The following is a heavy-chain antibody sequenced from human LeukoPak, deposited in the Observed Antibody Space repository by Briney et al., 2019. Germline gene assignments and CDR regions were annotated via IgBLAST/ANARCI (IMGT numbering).Heavy chain of an antibody. V-gene: IGHV3-66*02. CDR1: GFTVSSNY. Sequence: GGSLRLSCAASGFTVSSNYMSWVRQAPGKGLEWVSIIYSGGSTYYADSVKGRFTISRDNSKNTLYLQMNNLRAEDTAVYYCARDKAPYYYGSGSYSDYWGQGTLVTVSS. J-gene: IGHJ4*02. CDR2: IYSGGST. CDR3: ARDKAPYYYGSGSYSDY. D-gene: IGHD3-10*01.